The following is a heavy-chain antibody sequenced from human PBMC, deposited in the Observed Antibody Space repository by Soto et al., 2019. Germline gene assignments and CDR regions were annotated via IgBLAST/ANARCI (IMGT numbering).Heavy chain of an antibody. V-gene: IGHV1-3*01. D-gene: IGHD6-19*01. CDR1: GYTFTSYA. J-gene: IGHJ1*01. CDR2: INAGNGNT. CDR3: ARGPSRSGWFSPAEYFQH. Sequence: GASVKVSCKASGYTFTSYAMHWVRQAPGQRLEWMGWINAGNGNTKYSQKFQGRVTITRDTSASTAYMELSSLRSEDTAVYYCARGPSRSGWFSPAEYFQHRGQGTLVTVSS.